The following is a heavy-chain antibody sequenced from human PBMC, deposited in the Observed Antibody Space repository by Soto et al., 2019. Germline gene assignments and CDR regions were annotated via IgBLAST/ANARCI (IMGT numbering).Heavy chain of an antibody. J-gene: IGHJ3*02. CDR1: GFTFSSSV. Sequence: GGSLRLSCSASGFTFSSSVVHWVRQAPGKGLEWVAVISSDESNEDYADSVKGRFSISRDNSKNTLYLQMSSLRADDTAVYYCARGLIKLAGGAFDIWGQGTMVTVS. V-gene: IGHV3-33*01. D-gene: IGHD3-16*01. CDR3: ARGLIKLAGGAFDI. CDR2: ISSDESNE.